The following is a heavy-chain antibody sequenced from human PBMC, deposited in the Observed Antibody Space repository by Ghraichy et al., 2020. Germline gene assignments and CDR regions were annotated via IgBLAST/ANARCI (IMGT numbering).Heavy chain of an antibody. D-gene: IGHD2-21*02. Sequence: SVKVSCKASGGTFKNYAFSWVRRAPGQGLEWMGVINPLFGTSQYTQKFQGRVTITADESTRTTYMELSSLRSEDTAVYYCARTPNSCIGGACSNFYYYYGFDVWGQGTTVTVSS. V-gene: IGHV1-69*13. CDR3: ARTPNSCIGGACSNFYYYYGFDV. CDR2: INPLFGTS. CDR1: GGTFKNYA. J-gene: IGHJ6*02.